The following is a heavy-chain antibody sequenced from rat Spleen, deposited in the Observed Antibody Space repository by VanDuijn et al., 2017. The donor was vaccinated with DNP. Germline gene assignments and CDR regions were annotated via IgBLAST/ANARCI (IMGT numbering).Heavy chain of an antibody. V-gene: IGHV5-29*01. J-gene: IGHJ3*01. CDR3: ARPDYSDGSYYYGWFAY. Sequence: EVLLVESDGGLVQPGRSLKLSCAVSGFTFSNYGMAWVRQAPTKGLEWVATISYDGSSTWYRDSVKGRFTISRDNAKSTLYLQMDSLRSEDTATYYCARPDYSDGSYYYGWFAYWGQGTLVTVSS. CDR1: GFTFSNYG. D-gene: IGHD1-12*02. CDR2: ISYDGSST.